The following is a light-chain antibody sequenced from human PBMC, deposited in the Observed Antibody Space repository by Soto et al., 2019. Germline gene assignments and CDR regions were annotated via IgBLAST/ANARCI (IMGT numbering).Light chain of an antibody. CDR1: QGVTTN. Sequence: IVMTQSPYTLSVSPGERATLTCRAGQGVTTNFAWYQQKSGQSPRLLIYDVSIRATGVPARFSATGSEIDFTLTISGLQSGDSAVYFCQQYNNWPFSFGQVRLLEFK. CDR3: QQYNNWPFS. J-gene: IGKJ5*01. V-gene: IGKV3-15*01. CDR2: DVS.